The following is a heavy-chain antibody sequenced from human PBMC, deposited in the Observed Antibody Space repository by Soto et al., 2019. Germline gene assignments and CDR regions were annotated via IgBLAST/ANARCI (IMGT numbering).Heavy chain of an antibody. V-gene: IGHV3-15*01. Sequence: EVQLVESGGDLVKSGGSLRLSCAASGFTFSNVWMSWLRQAPGKGLEWVGRIKNRRDGGTADYAAPVKGRSIISRDDSKNSLYLELNSLTTEDTGVYYGASFKARDALDLWGQGTMVTVSS. CDR1: GFTFSNVW. CDR2: IKNRRDGGTA. J-gene: IGHJ3*01. CDR3: ASFKARDALDL.